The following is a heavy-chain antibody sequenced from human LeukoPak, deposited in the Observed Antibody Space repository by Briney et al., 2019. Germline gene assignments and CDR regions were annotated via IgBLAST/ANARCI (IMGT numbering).Heavy chain of an antibody. CDR3: ARDSYDVLTGQTYYYYYYMDV. CDR1: GFVFSYYA. D-gene: IGHD3-9*01. Sequence: GSLRLSCTASGFVFSYYAMHWVRQAPGMGLEWVAVISSDGSDKYYADSVKGRFTISRDNSKNTLYLQMSSLRAEDTAVYFCARDSYDVLTGQTYYYYYYMDVWGKGTTVTVSS. V-gene: IGHV3-30*15. CDR2: ISSDGSDK. J-gene: IGHJ6*03.